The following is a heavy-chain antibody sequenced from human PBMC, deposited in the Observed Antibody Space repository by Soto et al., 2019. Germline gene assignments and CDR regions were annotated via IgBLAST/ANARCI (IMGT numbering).Heavy chain of an antibody. CDR3: AKDNPTVHY. CDR2: ISYDGSDK. V-gene: IGHV3-30*18. Sequence: ESGGGVVQPGRSLRLSCAASGFTFSSYGMHWVRQAPGKGLEWVAIISYDGSDKYYADSVKGRFTISRDNSKNTLYLQMNSLTTEDTAVYYCAKDNPTVHYWGQGTLVTVSS. CDR1: GFTFSSYG. J-gene: IGHJ4*02.